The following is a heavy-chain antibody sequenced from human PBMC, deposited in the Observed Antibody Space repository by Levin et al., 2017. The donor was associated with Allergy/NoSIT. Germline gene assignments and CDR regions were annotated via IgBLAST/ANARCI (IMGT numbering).Heavy chain of an antibody. V-gene: IGHV5-51*01. CDR3: ARHLRGYCSGGSCHSYGMDV. CDR2: IYPGDSDT. Sequence: PGGSLRLSCKGSGYSFTSYWIGWVRQMPGKGLEWMGIIYPGDSDTRYSPSFQGQVTISADKSISTAYLQWSSLKASDTAMYYCARHLRGYCSGGSCHSYGMDVWGQGTTVTVSS. J-gene: IGHJ6*02. D-gene: IGHD2-15*01. CDR1: GYSFTSYW.